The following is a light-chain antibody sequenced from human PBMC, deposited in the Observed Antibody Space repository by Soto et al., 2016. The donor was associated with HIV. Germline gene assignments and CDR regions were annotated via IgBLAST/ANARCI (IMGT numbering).Light chain of an antibody. Sequence: DIQLTQSPSFLSASVGDRVTITCRASQGISSYLAWYQQKPGKAPKLLIYAASTLQIGVPSRFSGSGSGTDFTLALSSVQPDDVGTYYCQQYNTVPWTFGQGTKLEMK. CDR2: AAS. V-gene: IGKV1-9*01. J-gene: IGKJ1*01. CDR3: QQYNTVPWT. CDR1: QGISSY.